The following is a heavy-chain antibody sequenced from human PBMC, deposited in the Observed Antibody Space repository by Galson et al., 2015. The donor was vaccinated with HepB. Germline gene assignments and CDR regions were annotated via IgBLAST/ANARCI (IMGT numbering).Heavy chain of an antibody. J-gene: IGHJ4*02. CDR3: AREDSSSSSTYYLDS. V-gene: IGHV4-31*03. D-gene: IGHD6-6*01. CDR1: GGSISSYGYY. CDR2: IYYTGTT. Sequence: LSLTCTVSGGSISSYGYYWSWIRQHPGEGLEWIGYIYYTGTTYYNPSLTSRVTISVDTSKNQFSLKVTSVTAADTAVYYCAREDSSSSSTYYLDSWGQGTLVTVSS.